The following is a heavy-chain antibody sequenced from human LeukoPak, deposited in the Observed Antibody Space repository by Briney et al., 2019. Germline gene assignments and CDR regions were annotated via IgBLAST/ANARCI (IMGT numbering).Heavy chain of an antibody. J-gene: IGHJ6*02. CDR2: IIPMFGTS. CDR3: ARERGNYYYYYGMDV. CDR1: RGTFRSYA. D-gene: IGHD3-16*01. Sequence: GASVKVSCKASRGTFRSYAISWVRQAPGQGLEWMGGIIPMFGTSNYAQKFQDRVTFTTDESTSTAYMELSSLRSEDTAVYYCARERGNYYYYYGMDVWGQGTTVTVSS. V-gene: IGHV1-69*05.